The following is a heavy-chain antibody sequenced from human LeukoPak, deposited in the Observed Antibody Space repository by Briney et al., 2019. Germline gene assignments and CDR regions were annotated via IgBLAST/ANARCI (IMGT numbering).Heavy chain of an antibody. Sequence: PSETLPLTCTVSGGSISSYYWSWIRQPPGKGLEWIGYIYYSGSTNYNPSLKSRVTMSVDTSKNQFSLKLSSVTAADTAVYYCARDSAEYGSGSYWGQGTLVTVSS. D-gene: IGHD3-10*01. CDR3: ARDSAEYGSGSY. CDR1: GGSISSYY. CDR2: IYYSGST. J-gene: IGHJ4*02. V-gene: IGHV4-59*12.